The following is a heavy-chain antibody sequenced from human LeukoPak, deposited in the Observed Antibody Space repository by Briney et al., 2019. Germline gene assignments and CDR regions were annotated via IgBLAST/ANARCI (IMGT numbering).Heavy chain of an antibody. J-gene: IGHJ4*02. CDR1: GFTFSSYG. CDR3: AKDSSSRGWYFEH. V-gene: IGHV3-30*18. CDR2: ISYDGSNK. Sequence: TGGSLRLSCAASGFTFSSYGMHWVRQAPGKGLEWVAVISYDGSNKYYADSVKGRFTISRDNSKNTLYLQMNSLRAEDTAVYFCAKDSSSRGWYFEHWGQGTLVTVSS. D-gene: IGHD6-19*01.